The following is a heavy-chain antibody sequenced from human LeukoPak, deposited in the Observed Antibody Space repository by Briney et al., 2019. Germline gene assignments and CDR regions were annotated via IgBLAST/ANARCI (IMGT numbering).Heavy chain of an antibody. CDR1: GFTFSDYY. V-gene: IGHV3-11*01. Sequence: GGSLRLSCAASGFTFSDYYMSWIRQAPGKGLEWVSYISSSGSTIYYADSVKGRFTISRDNAKNSLYLQMNSLRAEDTAVYYCARILKYYYDSSGYPDYWGQGTLVTVSS. CDR2: ISSSGSTI. CDR3: ARILKYYYDSSGYPDY. J-gene: IGHJ4*02. D-gene: IGHD3-22*01.